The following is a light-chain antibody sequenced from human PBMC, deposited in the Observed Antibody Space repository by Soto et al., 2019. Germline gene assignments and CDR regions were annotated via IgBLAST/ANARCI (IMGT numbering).Light chain of an antibody. V-gene: IGLV2-14*01. CDR2: DVS. CDR1: SSDVGGYNY. CDR3: SSDTSSNLYV. Sequence: QSALTQPASVSGSPGQSITISCTGTSSDVGGYNYVSWYQQHPAKAPKLMIYDVSNRPSGVANRFSGSKSGNTASLTISGLQAEDEADYYCSSDTSSNLYVFGPGTKLTVL. J-gene: IGLJ1*01.